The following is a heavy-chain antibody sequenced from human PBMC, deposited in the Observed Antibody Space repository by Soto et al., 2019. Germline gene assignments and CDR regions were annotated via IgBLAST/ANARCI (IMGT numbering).Heavy chain of an antibody. V-gene: IGHV4-59*01. D-gene: IGHD6-13*01. J-gene: IGHJ4*02. Sequence: SETLSLTCTVSGGSISSYYWSWIRQPPGKGLEWIGYIYYSGSTNYNPSLKSRVTISVDTSKNQFSLKLSSVTAADTAVYYCARDPRGSWFDYWGQGTLVTVSS. CDR3: ARDPRGSWFDY. CDR1: GGSISSYY. CDR2: IYYSGST.